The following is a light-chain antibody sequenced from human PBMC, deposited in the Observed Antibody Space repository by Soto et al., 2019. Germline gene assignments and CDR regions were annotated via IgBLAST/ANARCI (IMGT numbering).Light chain of an antibody. CDR3: QQSYSTPRT. CDR1: QSVSNNY. Sequence: EIVLTQSPGTLSLSPGERATLSCRASQSVSNNYLAWYQQKPGQAPSLLIHGASSRANGVPDRFSGSGSGTDFTLTVNRLEPEDFATYYCQQSYSTPRTFGQGTKVDIK. CDR2: GAS. J-gene: IGKJ1*01. V-gene: IGKV3-20*01.